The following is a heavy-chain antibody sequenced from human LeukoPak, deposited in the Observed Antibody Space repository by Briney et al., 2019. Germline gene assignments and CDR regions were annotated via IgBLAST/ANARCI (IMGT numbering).Heavy chain of an antibody. CDR1: GGSLSGYY. V-gene: IGHV4-59*01. CDR3: ARIFRGAYFDY. CDR2: IHFSGST. J-gene: IGHJ4*02. D-gene: IGHD3-10*01. Sequence: SETLSLTCAVYGGSLSGYYWSWIRQPPGKGLEWIGYIHFSGSTNYNPSLKSRVTVSDDKSKNQFSLKLSSVTAADTAVYYCARIFRGAYFDYWGQGTLVTVSS.